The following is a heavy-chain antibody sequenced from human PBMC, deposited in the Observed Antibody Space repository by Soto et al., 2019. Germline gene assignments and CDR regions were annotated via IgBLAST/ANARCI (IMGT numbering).Heavy chain of an antibody. CDR2: ISGSGGST. CDR3: AKELKYYYDSSVYYYY. V-gene: IGHV3-23*01. Sequence: GGSLRLSCAASGFTFSNYAMSWVRLAPGKGLEWVSAISGSGGSTYYADSVKGRFTISRDNSKNTLYLQMNSLRAEDTAVYYCAKELKYYYDSSVYYYYWGQGTLVTVSS. D-gene: IGHD3-22*01. J-gene: IGHJ4*02. CDR1: GFTFSNYA.